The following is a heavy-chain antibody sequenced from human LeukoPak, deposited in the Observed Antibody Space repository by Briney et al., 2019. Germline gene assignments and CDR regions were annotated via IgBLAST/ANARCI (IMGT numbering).Heavy chain of an antibody. D-gene: IGHD4-17*01. CDR2: IYSGGST. CDR1: GFTVSSNY. CDR3: AKDRATMTTRIFDF. J-gene: IGHJ4*02. Sequence: GGSLRLSCAASGFTVSSNYMSWVRQAPGKGLEWVSVIYSGGSTYYADSVKGRFTISRDNSKNTLYLQMNSLRAEDTAVYYCAKDRATMTTRIFDFWGQGTLVTVSS. V-gene: IGHV3-53*05.